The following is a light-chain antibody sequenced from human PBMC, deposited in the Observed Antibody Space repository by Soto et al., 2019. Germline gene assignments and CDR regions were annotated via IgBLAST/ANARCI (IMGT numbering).Light chain of an antibody. CDR1: QSVRSSY. Sequence: IVLTQSPGTLSFPPGERATLSCRASQSVRSSYLAWYQQKPGQAPRLLIYGASSRATGIPDRISGSGSGTDFTLTISRLEPEDFAVYYCQQYGSPPQTFGQGTKVDIK. J-gene: IGKJ1*01. CDR2: GAS. V-gene: IGKV3-20*01. CDR3: QQYGSPPQT.